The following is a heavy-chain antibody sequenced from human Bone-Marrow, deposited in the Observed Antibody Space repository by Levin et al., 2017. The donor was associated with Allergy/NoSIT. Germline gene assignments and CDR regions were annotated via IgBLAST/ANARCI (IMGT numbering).Heavy chain of an antibody. CDR1: GFTLSSFE. CDR3: ARVGRAARPGY. V-gene: IGHV3-48*03. Sequence: GGSLRLSCAASGFTLSSFEMNWVRQAPGKGLEWVSYIDSDDTIYYADSVKGRFTISRDNAKNSLFLQMSSLRAEDTAVYYCARVGRAARPGYWGQGTLVTVSS. CDR2: IDSDDTI. D-gene: IGHD6-6*01. J-gene: IGHJ4*02.